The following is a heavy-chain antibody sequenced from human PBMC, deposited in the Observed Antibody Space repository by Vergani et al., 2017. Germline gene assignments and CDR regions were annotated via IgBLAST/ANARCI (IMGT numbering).Heavy chain of an antibody. V-gene: IGHV4-61*02. CDR1: GGSISTGSYY. CDR2: IYTSGST. CDR3: ARDPGSGYVFDY. J-gene: IGHJ4*03. Sequence: QVQLQESGPGLVKPSQTLSLTCTVSGGSISTGSYYWSWIRQPAGKGLEWIGHIYTSGSTNYNPSLKSRVTISVDTSKNQFSLKLSSVTAADTAVYYCARDPGSGYVFDYWGQGTTVTVSS. D-gene: IGHD3-22*01.